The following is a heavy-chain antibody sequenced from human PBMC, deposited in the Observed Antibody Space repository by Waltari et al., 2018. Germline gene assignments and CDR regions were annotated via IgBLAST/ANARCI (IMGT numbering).Heavy chain of an antibody. D-gene: IGHD1-20*01. Sequence: EVQLLESGGGLIQPGGSLRLSCQASGLTSFTHAINWVRQAPGKGLGVGSSISVSDATYYADSVKGRFTVSRDYSDNTIHLQMDSLRAEDTAVYFCAKPFYNWDDPLHSWGQGAPVIVSS. CDR2: ISVSDAT. CDR1: GLTSFTHA. J-gene: IGHJ1*01. CDR3: AKPFYNWDDPLHS. V-gene: IGHV3-23*01.